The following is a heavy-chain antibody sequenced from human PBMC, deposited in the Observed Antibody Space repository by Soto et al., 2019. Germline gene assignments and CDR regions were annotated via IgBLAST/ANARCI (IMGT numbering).Heavy chain of an antibody. CDR1: GFTFSSHG. D-gene: IGHD1-26*01. Sequence: GRSLRLSCAASGFTFSSHGMHWVRQAPGKGLEWVAVIWYDGSNKYYADSVKGRFTISRDNSKNTLYLQMNSLRAEDTAVYYCARDFGGGGSYYDYYYGMDVWGQGTTVTVSS. CDR3: ARDFGGGGSYYDYYYGMDV. J-gene: IGHJ6*01. CDR2: IWYDGSNK. V-gene: IGHV3-33*01.